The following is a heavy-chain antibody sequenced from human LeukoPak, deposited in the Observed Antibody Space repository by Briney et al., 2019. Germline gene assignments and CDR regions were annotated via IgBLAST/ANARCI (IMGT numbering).Heavy chain of an antibody. Sequence: ASESLSLTCTVSGGSINNYYWNWVRQPPGKGLEWLGYIYYTGNTNYNPSLKSRVTISVDTSKNQFSLKLSSVTAADTAVYYCARDRLQLQSWGQGTLVTVSS. V-gene: IGHV4-59*01. D-gene: IGHD5-24*01. CDR3: ARDRLQLQS. J-gene: IGHJ5*02. CDR2: IYYTGNT. CDR1: GGSINNYY.